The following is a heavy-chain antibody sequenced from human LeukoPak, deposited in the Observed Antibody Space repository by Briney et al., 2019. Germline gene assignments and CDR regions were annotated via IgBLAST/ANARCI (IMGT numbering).Heavy chain of an antibody. J-gene: IGHJ5*02. CDR2: INQNGSET. Sequence: GGSLRLSCAASGFTFSTYWMTWVRQAPGKGLEWVANINQNGSETYYVDSVKGRFTISRDNAKNSLYLQMNSLRVEDTAVYYCARKKYYYDTSTYGWFDPWSQGISVTVSS. V-gene: IGHV3-7*01. CDR3: ARKKYYYDTSTYGWFDP. D-gene: IGHD3-22*01. CDR1: GFTFSTYW.